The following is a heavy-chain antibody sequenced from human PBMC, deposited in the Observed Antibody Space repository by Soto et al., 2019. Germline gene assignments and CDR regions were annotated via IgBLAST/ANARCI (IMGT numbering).Heavy chain of an antibody. D-gene: IGHD2-21*02. CDR1: AFSLSTGGVG. V-gene: IGHV2-5*02. CDR2: IYWDDDK. J-gene: IGHJ6*02. CDR3: IQSRCGGDCLQSYASYYYYGMDV. Sequence: SGPTLVNSTQTLTLTCTFSAFSLSTGGVGVGWIRQPPGKALEWLALIYWDDDKRYSPSLRSRLTITKDTSKNQVVLTMTNMDPVDTATYYCIQSRCGGDCLQSYASYYYYGMDVWGQGTTVTVSS.